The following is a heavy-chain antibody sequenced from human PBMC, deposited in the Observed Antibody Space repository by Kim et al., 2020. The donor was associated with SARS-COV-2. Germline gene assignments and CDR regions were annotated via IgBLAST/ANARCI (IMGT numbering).Heavy chain of an antibody. CDR3: AREVERGSGILDY. J-gene: IGHJ4*02. D-gene: IGHD3-10*01. V-gene: IGHV4-59*01. Sequence: YNPSLKIRVTISVDTSKNQFSLKLSSVTAADTAVYYCAREVERGSGILDYWGQGTLVTVSS.